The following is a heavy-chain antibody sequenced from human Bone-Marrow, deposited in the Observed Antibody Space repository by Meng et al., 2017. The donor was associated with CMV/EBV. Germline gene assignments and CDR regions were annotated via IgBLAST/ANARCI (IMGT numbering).Heavy chain of an antibody. CDR1: GFTFSRYA. CDR2: ISWSGGST. J-gene: IGHJ4*02. D-gene: IGHD2-8*01. CDR3: ARDLGYCTNGVCSMDY. Sequence: GESLKISCAASGFTFSRYAMRWVRQAPGKGLEWVSGISWSGGSTYFADSVKGRFTISRDNSKSTLYLQMNSLRAEDTAVYYCARDLGYCTNGVCSMDYWGQGTLVTVSS. V-gene: IGHV3-23*01.